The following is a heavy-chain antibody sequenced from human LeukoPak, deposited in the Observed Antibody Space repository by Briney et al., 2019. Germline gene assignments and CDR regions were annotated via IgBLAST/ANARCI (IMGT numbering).Heavy chain of an antibody. J-gene: IGHJ4*02. D-gene: IGHD3-22*01. CDR1: GGSISSSNW. CDR3: AQVRSLITRAFGY. V-gene: IGHV4-4*02. CDR2: IYHSGST. Sequence: SETLSLTCAVSGGSISSSNWWSWVRQPPGKGLEWIGEIYHSGSTNYNPSLKSRVTISVDKSKNQFSLKLSSVTAADTAVYYCAQVRSLITRAFGYWGQGTLVTVSS.